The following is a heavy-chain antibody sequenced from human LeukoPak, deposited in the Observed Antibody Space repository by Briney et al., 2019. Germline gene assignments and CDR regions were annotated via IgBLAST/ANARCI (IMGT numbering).Heavy chain of an antibody. CDR3: AKLPHSSGYYYGSY. CDR2: ISGSGGST. Sequence: PGGSLRHSCAASGFTFSSYAMSWVRQSPGKGLEWVSAISGSGGSTYYADSVKGRFTISRDNSKNTLYLQMNSLRAEDTAVYYCAKLPHSSGYYYGSYWGQGTLVTVSS. CDR1: GFTFSSYA. J-gene: IGHJ4*02. V-gene: IGHV3-23*01. D-gene: IGHD3-22*01.